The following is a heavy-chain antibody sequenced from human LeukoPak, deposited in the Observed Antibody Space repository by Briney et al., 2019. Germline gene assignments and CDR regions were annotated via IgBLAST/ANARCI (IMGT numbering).Heavy chain of an antibody. CDR3: ARVTRTPYYYCGMDV. CDR2: INHSGST. J-gene: IGHJ6*02. CDR1: GGSFSGYY. V-gene: IGHV4-34*01. D-gene: IGHD2-2*01. Sequence: SETLSLTCAVYGGSFSGYYWSWIRQPPGQGLEWIGEINHSGSTNYNPSLKGRVTISVDTSKNQFSLKLSSVTAADTAVYYCARVTRTPYYYCGMDVWGQGTTVTVSS.